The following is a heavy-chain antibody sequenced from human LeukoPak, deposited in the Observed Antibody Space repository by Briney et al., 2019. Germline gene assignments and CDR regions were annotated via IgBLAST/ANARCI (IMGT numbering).Heavy chain of an antibody. V-gene: IGHV4-34*01. J-gene: IGHJ4*02. CDR3: ASRYYDFWSGYYPRHFDY. D-gene: IGHD3-3*01. CDR2: INHSGST. Sequence: TSETLSLTCAVYGGSFSGYYWSWIRQPPGKGLEWIGEINHSGSTNYNPSLKSRVTISVDTSKNRFSRKLSSVTAADTAVYYCASRYYDFWSGYYPRHFDYWGQGTLVTVSS. CDR1: GGSFSGYY.